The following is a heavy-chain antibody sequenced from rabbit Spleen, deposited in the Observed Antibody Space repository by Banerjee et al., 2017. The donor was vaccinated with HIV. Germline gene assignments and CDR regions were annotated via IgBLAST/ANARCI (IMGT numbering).Heavy chain of an antibody. CDR2: INVVTGKA. V-gene: IGHV1S45*01. Sequence: QEQLVESGGGLVKPGASLTLTCTASGFSFSSGYDMSWVRQAPGKGLEWIACINVVTGKAVYASWAKGRYTFSRTSSTTVTLELTSLTAADTATYFCARGSAAMTMVITGFYLGLWGQGTLVTVS. J-gene: IGHJ4*01. CDR3: ARGSAAMTMVITGFYLGL. D-gene: IGHD2-1*01. CDR1: GFSFSSGYD.